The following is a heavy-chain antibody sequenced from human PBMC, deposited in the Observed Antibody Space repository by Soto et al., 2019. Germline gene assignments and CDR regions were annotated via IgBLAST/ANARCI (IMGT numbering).Heavy chain of an antibody. J-gene: IGHJ6*02. CDR2: INPSGGST. CDR3: ARGGTYYYDSSGPLTPNYYYYYGMDV. Sequence: ASVKVSCKASGYTFTSYYMHWVRQAPGQGLEWMGIINPSGGSTSYAQKFQGRVTMTRDTSTSTVYMELSSLRSEDTAVYYCARGGTYYYDSSGPLTPNYYYYYGMDVWGQGTTVTVSS. CDR1: GYTFTSYY. V-gene: IGHV1-46*01. D-gene: IGHD3-22*01.